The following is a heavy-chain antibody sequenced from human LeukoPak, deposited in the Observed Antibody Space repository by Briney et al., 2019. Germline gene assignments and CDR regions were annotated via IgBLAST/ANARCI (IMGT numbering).Heavy chain of an antibody. CDR2: INHDGSEK. J-gene: IGHJ5*01. D-gene: IGHD6-13*01. Sequence: GGSLRLSCAASGFTFDSYHMSWVRQAPGEGLVWVATINHDGSEKYSLDSVEGRFTISRDNAKKSLYLQMNSLGADDTAVYYCARDWSTSRYNRFDSWGQGTLVTVSS. CDR3: ARDWSTSRYNRFDS. V-gene: IGHV3-7*05. CDR1: GFTFDSYH.